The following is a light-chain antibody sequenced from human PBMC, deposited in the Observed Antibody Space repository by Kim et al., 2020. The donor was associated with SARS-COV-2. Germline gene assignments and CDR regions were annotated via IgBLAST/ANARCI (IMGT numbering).Light chain of an antibody. CDR1: SSNIGSNY. CDR2: MTN. V-gene: IGLV1-47*01. Sequence: QSVLTQPPSVSGPPGQRVTISCSGSSSNIGSNYVCWYQLLPGTAPKLLVFMTNQRSSGVPDRFSGSKSDTSASLAISGLQSEDEADYYCAAWDGSLRAWVFGGGTKLTVL. CDR3: AAWDGSLRAWV. J-gene: IGLJ3*02.